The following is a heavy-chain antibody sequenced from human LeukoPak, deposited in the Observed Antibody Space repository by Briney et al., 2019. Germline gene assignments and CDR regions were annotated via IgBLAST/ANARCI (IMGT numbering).Heavy chain of an antibody. D-gene: IGHD6-13*01. Sequence: GESLKISCKASGYTLTDHYIHWVRQAPGQGLEWMGRISPNSGVANYAQKFQGRVTMTRDTSISTAYMELSSLTSDDTAVYYCARGAAVGQTRDYWGQGTLVTVSS. CDR1: GYTLTDHY. CDR2: ISPNSGVA. CDR3: ARGAAVGQTRDY. V-gene: IGHV1-2*06. J-gene: IGHJ4*02.